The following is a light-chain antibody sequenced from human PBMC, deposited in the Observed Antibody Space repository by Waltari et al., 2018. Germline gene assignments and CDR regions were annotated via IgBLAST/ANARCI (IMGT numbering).Light chain of an antibody. CDR1: PSVSDHVNKKNY. CDR2: WAS. J-gene: IGKJ1*01. CDR3: QQDYNTPPT. Sequence: DIVMTQSPDSLPVSPGERSTINCRSRPSVSDHVNKKNYLAWYRQKPGQPPKLLISWASTREFGVPDRFSGSGSGTEFTLTISSLQPEDGAVYYCQQDYNTPPTFGQGTKVEIK. V-gene: IGKV4-1*01.